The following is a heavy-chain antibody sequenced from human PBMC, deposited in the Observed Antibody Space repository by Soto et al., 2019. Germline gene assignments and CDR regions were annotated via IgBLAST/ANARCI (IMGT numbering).Heavy chain of an antibody. Sequence: GSLRLSCAASGFTFSSYAMSWVRQAPGKGLEWVSAISGSGGSTYYADSVKGRFTISRDNSKNTLYLQMNSLRAEDTAVYYCAKDIVVVPAAMPQYYFDYWGQGTLVTVSS. D-gene: IGHD2-2*01. CDR3: AKDIVVVPAAMPQYYFDY. J-gene: IGHJ4*02. CDR1: GFTFSSYA. V-gene: IGHV3-23*01. CDR2: ISGSGGST.